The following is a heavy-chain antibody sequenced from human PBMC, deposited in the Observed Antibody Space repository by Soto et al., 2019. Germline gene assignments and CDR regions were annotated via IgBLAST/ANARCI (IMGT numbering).Heavy chain of an antibody. D-gene: IGHD6-19*01. CDR1: GFSLSAYW. CDR2: IKQDGSDR. Sequence: EVQLVESGGGLVQPGGCLRLSCAASGFSLSAYWMNWVRQAPGKGLEWVAIIKQDGSDRYYVDSVKGRFTISRDNAKNSLYLQMSSLRVEDTALYYCARGRGWLHDYCGQGTLVTVSS. CDR3: ARGRGWLHDY. J-gene: IGHJ4*02. V-gene: IGHV3-7*01.